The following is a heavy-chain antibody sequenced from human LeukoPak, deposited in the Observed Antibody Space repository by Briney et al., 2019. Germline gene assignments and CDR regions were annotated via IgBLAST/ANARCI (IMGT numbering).Heavy chain of an antibody. J-gene: IGHJ6*02. V-gene: IGHV3-30-3*01. CDR1: GFTFSSYA. D-gene: IGHD4-17*01. CDR3: ARGDYGPPGYYYGMDV. Sequence: PGGSLRLSCAASGFTFSSYAMHWVRQAPGKGLEWVAVISYDASNKYYADSVKGRFTISRDNSKNTLYLQMNSLRAEDTAVYYCARGDYGPPGYYYGMDVWGQGTTVTVSS. CDR2: ISYDASNK.